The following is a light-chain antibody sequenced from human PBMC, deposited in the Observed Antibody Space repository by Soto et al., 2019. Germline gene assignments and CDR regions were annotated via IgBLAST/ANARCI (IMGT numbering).Light chain of an antibody. CDR3: QQYNGLPTWT. CDR1: QTISNY. Sequence: DIQMALSPSSLSASVGDRVTITCRASQTISNYLNWYQQKPGKAPKLLIYAASSLQSGVPSRFSGNGSGTEFTLTITSLQPDDSATYYCQQYNGLPTWTFGQGTKVDI. J-gene: IGKJ1*01. CDR2: AAS. V-gene: IGKV1-39*01.